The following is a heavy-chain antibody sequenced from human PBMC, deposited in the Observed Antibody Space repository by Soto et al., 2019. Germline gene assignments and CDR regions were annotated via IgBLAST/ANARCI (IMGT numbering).Heavy chain of an antibody. CDR3: ARDSSSITIFGVALCPFQH. D-gene: IGHD3-3*01. Sequence: GGSLRLSCAASGFTFSSYSMNWVRQAPGKGLEWVSYISSSSSTIYYADSVKGRFTISRDNAKNSLYLQMNSLRDEDTTVYYCARDSSSITIFGVALCPFQHWGQGTLVTVSS. CDR1: GFTFSSYS. J-gene: IGHJ1*01. V-gene: IGHV3-48*02. CDR2: ISSSSSTI.